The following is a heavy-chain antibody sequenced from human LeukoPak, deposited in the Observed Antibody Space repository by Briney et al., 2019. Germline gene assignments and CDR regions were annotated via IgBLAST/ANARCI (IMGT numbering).Heavy chain of an antibody. D-gene: IGHD4-17*01. Sequence: PGGSLRLSCAASGFTVSSNYMSWVRQAPGKGLEWVSVIYSGGSTYYADSVKGRFTISKDNSKNTLYLQMNSLRAEDTAVYYCCAMTTVLADWYFDLWGRGTLVTVSS. CDR2: IYSGGST. J-gene: IGHJ2*01. CDR1: GFTVSSNY. V-gene: IGHV3-66*01. CDR3: CAMTTVLADWYFDL.